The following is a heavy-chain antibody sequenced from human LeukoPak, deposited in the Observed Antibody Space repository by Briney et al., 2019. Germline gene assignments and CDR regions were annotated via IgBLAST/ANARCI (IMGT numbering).Heavy chain of an antibody. CDR2: IRYSGSA. J-gene: IGHJ4*02. CDR3: ARLVYDSRGYNFDY. CDR1: GDSISSYY. Sequence: SEALSLTCTVSGDSISSYYWSWIRQPPGKGLEWIGYIRYSGSANYNPSLRSRVTISIDTSKNQSSLKLRSVTAADTAVYHCARLVYDSRGYNFDYWGQGTLVTVSS. V-gene: IGHV4-59*08. D-gene: IGHD3-22*01.